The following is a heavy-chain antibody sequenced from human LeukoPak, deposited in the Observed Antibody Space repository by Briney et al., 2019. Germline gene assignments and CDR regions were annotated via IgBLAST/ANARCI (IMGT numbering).Heavy chain of an antibody. CDR2: ISPYNGNT. V-gene: IGHV1-18*01. J-gene: IGHJ5*02. Sequence: GASVKVSCKASGYTFTSYGINWVRQAPGQGLEWMGWISPYNGNTKYAEKVQGRVTITTDTSMSTVYMELRSLNSDDTAVYYCARDQRGYGDSTGASKWIDPWGQGTLVTVSS. CDR1: GYTFTSYG. CDR3: ARDQRGYGDSTGASKWIDP. D-gene: IGHD4-17*01.